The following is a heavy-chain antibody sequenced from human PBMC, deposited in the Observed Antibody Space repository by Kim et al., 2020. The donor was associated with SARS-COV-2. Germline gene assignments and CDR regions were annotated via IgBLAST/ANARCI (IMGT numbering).Heavy chain of an antibody. V-gene: IGHV1-2*05. D-gene: IGHD6-19*01. Sequence: ASVKVSCKASGHTFTGSYIHWMRQVPGQGLEWMGRVNTNSGGTHYPQKFQGRVTMTRDTSTRPAYMELSRLTSDDAGVYYCARSDITLAGRWFLDVWGRGTLVTVSS. CDR3: ARSDITLAGRWFLDV. CDR2: VNTNSGGT. J-gene: IGHJ2*01. CDR1: GHTFTGSY.